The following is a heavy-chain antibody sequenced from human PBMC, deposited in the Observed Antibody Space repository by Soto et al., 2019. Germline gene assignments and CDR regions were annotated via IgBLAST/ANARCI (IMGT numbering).Heavy chain of an antibody. V-gene: IGHV3-23*01. CDR1: GFTFSSYA. CDR3: AKGDDILTGYLGTYYFDY. Sequence: PGGSLRLSCAASGFTFSSYAMSWVRQTPGKGLEWVSAISGSGGSTYYADSVKGRFTISRDNSKNTLYLQMNSLRAEDTAVYYCAKGDDILTGYLGTYYFDYWGQGTLVTVSS. D-gene: IGHD3-9*01. J-gene: IGHJ4*02. CDR2: ISGSGGST.